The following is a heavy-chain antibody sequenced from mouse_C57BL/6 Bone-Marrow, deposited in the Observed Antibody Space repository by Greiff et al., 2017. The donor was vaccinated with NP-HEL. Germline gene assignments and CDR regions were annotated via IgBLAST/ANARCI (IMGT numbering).Heavy chain of an antibody. CDR2: IYPGDGDT. V-gene: IGHV1-82*01. CDR3: AKVGPYAMDY. CDR1: GYAFSSSW. J-gene: IGHJ4*01. Sequence: VKLQESGPELVKPGASVKISCKASGYAFSSSWMNWVKQRPGKGLEWIGRIYPGDGDTNYNGKFKGKATLTADKSSSTAYMQLSSLTSEDSAVYFCAKVGPYAMDYWGQGTSVTVSS. D-gene: IGHD4-1*01.